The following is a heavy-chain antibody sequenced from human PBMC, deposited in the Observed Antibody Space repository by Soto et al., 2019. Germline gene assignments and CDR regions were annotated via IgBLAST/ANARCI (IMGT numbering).Heavy chain of an antibody. CDR3: AKLSGSGSYYYHYYMDV. Sequence: GESLKISCKGSGYSFTTYWIGWVRQMPGKGLEWMGIIYPGDSDTRYSPSFQGQVTISADKSISTAYLQWSSLKASDTAMYYCAKLSGSGSYYYHYYMDVWGKGTTVTVSS. CDR2: IYPGDSDT. D-gene: IGHD3-10*01. V-gene: IGHV5-51*01. J-gene: IGHJ6*03. CDR1: GYSFTTYW.